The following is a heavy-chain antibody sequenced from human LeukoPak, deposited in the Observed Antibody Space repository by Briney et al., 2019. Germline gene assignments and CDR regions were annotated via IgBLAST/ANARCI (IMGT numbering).Heavy chain of an antibody. Sequence: GASVKVSCKASGYTFTSYDINWVRQATGQGLEWMGWMNPNSGNTGYAQKFQGRVTITRNTSISTAYMELSSLRSEDTAVYYRAVTYYYDTPFDYWGQGTLVTVSS. D-gene: IGHD3-22*01. CDR1: GYTFTSYD. V-gene: IGHV1-8*03. J-gene: IGHJ4*02. CDR2: MNPNSGNT. CDR3: AVTYYYDTPFDY.